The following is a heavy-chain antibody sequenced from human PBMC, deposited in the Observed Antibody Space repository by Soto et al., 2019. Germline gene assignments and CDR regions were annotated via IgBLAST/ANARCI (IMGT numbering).Heavy chain of an antibody. CDR2: IKQDGSEK. D-gene: IGHD4-17*01. CDR3: ARDPRDNYGDYPGDGMDV. CDR1: GFAFSSYW. J-gene: IGHJ6*02. Sequence: SLRLSCASSGFAFSSYWMSWVRQAPGKGLEWVANIKQDGSEKYYVDSVKGRFTISRDNAKNSLYLQMNSLRAEDTAVYYCARDPRDNYGDYPGDGMDVWGQGTTVTVSS. V-gene: IGHV3-7*01.